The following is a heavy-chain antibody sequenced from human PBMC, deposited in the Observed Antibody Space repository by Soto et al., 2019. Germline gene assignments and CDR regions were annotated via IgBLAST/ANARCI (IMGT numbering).Heavy chain of an antibody. CDR1: GYTFTSYD. Sequence: ASVKVSCKASGYTFTSYDINWVRQATGQGLEWMGWMNPNSGNTGYAQKFQGRVTMTRNTSISTAYMGLSSLRSEDTAVYYCARVAAAGTSYYYYYGMDVWGQGTTVTVSS. CDR2: MNPNSGNT. CDR3: ARVAAAGTSYYYYYGMDV. J-gene: IGHJ6*02. D-gene: IGHD6-13*01. V-gene: IGHV1-8*01.